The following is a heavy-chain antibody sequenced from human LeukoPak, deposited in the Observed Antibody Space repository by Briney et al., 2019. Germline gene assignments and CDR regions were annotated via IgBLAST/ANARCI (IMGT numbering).Heavy chain of an antibody. CDR1: GFTFSSYA. CDR3: AKDPRSSGWYLFDY. V-gene: IGHV3-23*01. J-gene: IGHJ4*02. D-gene: IGHD6-19*01. CDR2: ISGSGGGT. Sequence: GRSLRLSCAASGFTFSSYAMSWVRQAPGKGLEWVSAISGSGGGTYYADSVKGRFTVSRDNSKNTLFLQMDSLRAEDTAVYYCAKDPRSSGWYLFDYWGQGTLVTVSS.